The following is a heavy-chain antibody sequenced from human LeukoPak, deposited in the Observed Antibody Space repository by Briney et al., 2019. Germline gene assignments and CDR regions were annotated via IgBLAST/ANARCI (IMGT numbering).Heavy chain of an antibody. Sequence: GGSLRLSCAASGFTVSSNYMSWVRQAPGKGLEWVSVIYSGGSTYYADSVKGRFTISRDNSKNTLYLQMNSLGAEDTAVYYCAREGGGYDYPHFDYWGQGTLVTVSS. J-gene: IGHJ4*02. CDR3: AREGGGYDYPHFDY. D-gene: IGHD5-12*01. CDR1: GFTVSSNY. V-gene: IGHV3-53*01. CDR2: IYSGGST.